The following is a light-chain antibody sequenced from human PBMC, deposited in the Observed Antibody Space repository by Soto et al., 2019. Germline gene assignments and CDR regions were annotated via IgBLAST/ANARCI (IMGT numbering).Light chain of an antibody. CDR3: QQSYSHPIT. J-gene: IGKJ5*01. Sequence: DIQMTQSPSSLSASVGDRVTITCRASQDINKYLVWIQQKPGKAPRSLIYRASILQDGVPSRFSGSGSGTDFTLTITSLPPEDLATYYCQQSYSHPITFGQGTRLEIK. V-gene: IGKV1-16*01. CDR2: RAS. CDR1: QDINKY.